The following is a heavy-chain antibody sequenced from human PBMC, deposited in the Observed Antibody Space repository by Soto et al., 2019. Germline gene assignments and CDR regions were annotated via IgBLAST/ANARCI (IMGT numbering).Heavy chain of an antibody. J-gene: IGHJ3*02. CDR3: ARDGITGTTAFDI. V-gene: IGHV3-72*01. CDR2: TRNKANSYTT. D-gene: IGHD1-7*01. CDR1: GFTFSDHY. Sequence: GGSLRLSCAVSGFTFSDHYMDWVRQAPGKGLEWVGRTRNKANSYTTEYAASVKGRFTISRDDSKNSLYLQMNSLKTEDTAVYYCARDGITGTTAFDIWGQGTMVTVSS.